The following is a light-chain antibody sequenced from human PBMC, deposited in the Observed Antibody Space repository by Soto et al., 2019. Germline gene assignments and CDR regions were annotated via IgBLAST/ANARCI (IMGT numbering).Light chain of an antibody. V-gene: IGLV2-14*01. J-gene: IGLJ1*01. CDR1: SSDVGGYNY. CDR2: DVS. CDR3: SSYTSSSTLLYV. Sequence: QSALTQPASVSGSPGQSITISCTGTSSDVGGYNYVSWYQQHPGKAPKRMIYDVSNRPSGVSNRFSGSKSGNTASLTISGLQADDDADYYCSSYTSSSTLLYVFGTGTKLTVL.